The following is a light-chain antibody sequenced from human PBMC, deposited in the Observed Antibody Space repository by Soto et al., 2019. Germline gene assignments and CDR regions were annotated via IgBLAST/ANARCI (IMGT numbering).Light chain of an antibody. CDR2: DVS. J-gene: IGLJ1*01. V-gene: IGLV2-11*01. CDR3: CSYAGSYTLYV. CDR1: SSDVGGYNY. Sequence: QSVLTQARSVSGSPGQSVTISCTGTSSDVGGYNYVSWYQQHPGKAPKLMIYDVSKRPSGVPDRFSGSKPDNTASLTISGLQAEDEADYYCCSYAGSYTLYVFGTGTKVTVL.